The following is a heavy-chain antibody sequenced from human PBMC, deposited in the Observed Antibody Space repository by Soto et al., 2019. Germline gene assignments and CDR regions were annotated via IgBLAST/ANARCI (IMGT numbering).Heavy chain of an antibody. CDR1: GFTFSSYA. J-gene: IGHJ6*02. CDR2: ISSNGGST. CDR3: VKVQIVVVPAAIGYGMDV. D-gene: IGHD2-2*01. Sequence: GGSLRLSCSASGFTFSSYAMHWVRQAPGKGLEYVSAISSNGGSTYYADSVKGRFTISRDNSKNTLYLRMSSLRAEDTAVYYCVKVQIVVVPAAIGYGMDVWGQGTTVTSP. V-gene: IGHV3-64D*06.